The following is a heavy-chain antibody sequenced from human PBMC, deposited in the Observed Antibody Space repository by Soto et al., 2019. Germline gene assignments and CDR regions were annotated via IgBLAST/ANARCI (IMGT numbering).Heavy chain of an antibody. J-gene: IGHJ3*02. CDR2: IYHSGST. CDR3: ARSLITLVVASYAAFDI. Sequence: SETLSLTCAVSGGSISSSNWWSWVRQPPGKGLEWIGGIYHSGSTNYNPSLKSRVTISVDTSKNQFSLKLSSVTAADTAVYYCARSLITLVVASYAAFDIWGQGTMVTVSS. D-gene: IGHD3-22*01. CDR1: GGSISSSNW. V-gene: IGHV4-4*02.